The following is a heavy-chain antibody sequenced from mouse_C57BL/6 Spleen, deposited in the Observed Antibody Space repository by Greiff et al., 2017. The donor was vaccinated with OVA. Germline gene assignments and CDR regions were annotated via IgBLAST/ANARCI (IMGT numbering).Heavy chain of an antibody. Sequence: QVQLQQSGAELVKPGASVKLSCKASGYTFTSYWMHWVKQRPGQGLEWIGMIHPNSGSTNYNEKFKSKATLTVDKSSSTAYMQLSSLTSEDSAVYYCARSRDRGAMDYWGQGTSVTVSS. V-gene: IGHV1-64*01. J-gene: IGHJ4*01. CDR1: GYTFTSYW. CDR2: IHPNSGST. CDR3: ARSRDRGAMDY.